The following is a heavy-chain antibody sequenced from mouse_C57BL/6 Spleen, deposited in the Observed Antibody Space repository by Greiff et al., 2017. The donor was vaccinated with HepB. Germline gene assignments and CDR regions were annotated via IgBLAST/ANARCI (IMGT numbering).Heavy chain of an antibody. CDR1: GYTFTSYW. Sequence: VQLQQSGTVLARPGASVKMSCKTSGYTFTSYWMHWVKQRPGQGLEWIGAIYPGNSDTSYNQKFKGKAKLTAVTSASTAYMELSSLTNEDSAVYYCTRWTVVATDYFDYWGQGTTLTVSS. CDR2: IYPGNSDT. J-gene: IGHJ2*01. D-gene: IGHD1-1*01. V-gene: IGHV1-5*01. CDR3: TRWTVVATDYFDY.